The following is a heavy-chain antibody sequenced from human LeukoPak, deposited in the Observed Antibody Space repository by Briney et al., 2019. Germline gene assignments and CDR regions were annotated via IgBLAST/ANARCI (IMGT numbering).Heavy chain of an antibody. CDR1: GFTFSSYA. V-gene: IGHV3-30*04. Sequence: GRSLRLSCAASGFTFSSYAMHWVRQAPGKGLEWVALISYDGSNKYYADSVKGRFTISRDNSKNTLYLQMNSLRAEDTAVYYCAKDISIYGRAQYYFDYWGQGTLVIVSS. CDR3: AKDISIYGRAQYYFDY. D-gene: IGHD2/OR15-2a*01. CDR2: ISYDGSNK. J-gene: IGHJ4*02.